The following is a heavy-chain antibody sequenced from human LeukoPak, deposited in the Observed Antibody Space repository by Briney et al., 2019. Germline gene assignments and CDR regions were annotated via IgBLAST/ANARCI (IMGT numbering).Heavy chain of an antibody. CDR3: ARHTGSGSYYGLDAFDI. D-gene: IGHD3-10*01. Sequence: GESLKISCKGSGYSFTTYWITWVRPMPGKGLEWMGRIDTSDSYTNYSPSFQGHVTISPDKSIRTAYLRWSSLKASDTAMYYCARHTGSGSYYGLDAFDIWGQGTMVTVSS. J-gene: IGHJ3*02. CDR1: GYSFTTYW. V-gene: IGHV5-10-1*01. CDR2: IDTSDSYT.